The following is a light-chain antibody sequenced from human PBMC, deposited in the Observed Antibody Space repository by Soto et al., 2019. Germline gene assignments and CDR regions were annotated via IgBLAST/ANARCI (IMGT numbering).Light chain of an antibody. Sequence: EIVLTQSPATLSLSPGARATLSCRASQSISSYLAWYQQKPGQAPRLLIYDASNRATGIPARFSGSGSGTDFTLTIGSLEPEDFAVYYCQQRSNWMWTFGQGAKVEIK. CDR3: QQRSNWMWT. CDR2: DAS. CDR1: QSISSY. V-gene: IGKV3-11*01. J-gene: IGKJ1*01.